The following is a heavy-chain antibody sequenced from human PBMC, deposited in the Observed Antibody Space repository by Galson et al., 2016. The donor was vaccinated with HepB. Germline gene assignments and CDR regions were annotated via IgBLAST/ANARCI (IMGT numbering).Heavy chain of an antibody. J-gene: IGHJ6*02. V-gene: IGHV3-7*01. Sequence: SLRLSCAASGFTFSRYWMSWVRQAPGTGLEWVANIKQEGSENYYEDSVKGRITISRDNAKNSLYLQMNSLRAEDTAMYYSARHGMWWELLYDYYYDAMDVWGQGTTGTVSS. D-gene: IGHD1-26*01. CDR1: GFTFSRYW. CDR2: IKQEGSEN. CDR3: ARHGMWWELLYDYYYDAMDV.